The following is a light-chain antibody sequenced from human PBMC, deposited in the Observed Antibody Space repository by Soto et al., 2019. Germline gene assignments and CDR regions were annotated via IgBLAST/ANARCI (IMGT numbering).Light chain of an antibody. CDR1: SSDVGGYNY. V-gene: IGLV2-14*01. J-gene: IGLJ2*01. CDR2: DVS. Sequence: QSVLTQPASVSGSLGQSITISCTGTSSDVGGYNYVSWYQQHPGKAPKLMIYDVSNWPSGVSNRFSGSKSGNTASLTISGLQAEDEADYYCSSYTSSSTLVFGGGTKVTVL. CDR3: SSYTSSSTLV.